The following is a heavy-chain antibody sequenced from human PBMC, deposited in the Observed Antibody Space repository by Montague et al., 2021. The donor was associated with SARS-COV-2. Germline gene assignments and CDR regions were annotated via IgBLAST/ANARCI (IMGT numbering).Heavy chain of an antibody. CDR2: ISYVGNP. CDR3: VRGRRGTVFPFSPGAFDF. D-gene: IGHD1-7*01. J-gene: IGHJ3*01. V-gene: IGHV4-39*01. Sequence: SETLSLTCTVSGGSISNSNWNWVWVRPPPGMELDWIGSISYVGNPYSXPPVRIRVAISLATSKSQLSLRLRSVTTTATAVFYCVRGRRGTVFPFSPGAFDFWGQGTTVTVSS. CDR1: GGSISNSNWN.